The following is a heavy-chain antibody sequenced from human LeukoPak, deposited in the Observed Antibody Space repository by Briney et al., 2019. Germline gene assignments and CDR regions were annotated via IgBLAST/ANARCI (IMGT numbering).Heavy chain of an antibody. D-gene: IGHD5-18*01. J-gene: IGHJ5*02. V-gene: IGHV4-39*01. CDR1: GGSISSTSYF. CDR3: ARHVDTAMLRNWFDP. Sequence: SETLSLTCTVSGGSISSTSYFWGWIRQPPGRGLEWIGHIYYSGNTYYNPSLKSRVTISVDTSKNQFSLKLSSVTAADTAVYYCARHVDTAMLRNWFDPWGQGTLVTVSS. CDR2: IYYSGNT.